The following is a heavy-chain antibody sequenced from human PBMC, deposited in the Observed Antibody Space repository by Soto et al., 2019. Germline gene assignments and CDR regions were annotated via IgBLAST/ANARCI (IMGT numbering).Heavy chain of an antibody. Sequence: PSETLSLTCAVSGGSISSGGYSWSWIRQPPGKGLEWIGYIYHSGSTYYNPSLKSRVTISVDRSKNQFSLKLSSVTAADTAVYYCARKTTVRTHYFDYWGQGTLVTVSS. CDR2: IYHSGST. J-gene: IGHJ4*02. CDR1: GGSISSGGYS. V-gene: IGHV4-30-2*01. CDR3: ARKTTVRTHYFDY. D-gene: IGHD4-4*01.